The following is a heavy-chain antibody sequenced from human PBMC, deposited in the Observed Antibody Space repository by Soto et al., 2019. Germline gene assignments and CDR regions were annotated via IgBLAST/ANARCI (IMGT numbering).Heavy chain of an antibody. V-gene: IGHV3-66*01. CDR2: ITGGGNT. CDR3: ARENYYYGMDV. CDR1: GFYVNVNY. J-gene: IGHJ6*02. Sequence: EVQLVESGGGLVQPGGSLRLSCAASGFYVNVNYMSWVRQAPEKGLEWVSDITGGGNTHYADFVKGRFTISRDDSNNTVSLLMNSLRADDTAVYYCARENYYYGMDVWGQGTTVTVSS.